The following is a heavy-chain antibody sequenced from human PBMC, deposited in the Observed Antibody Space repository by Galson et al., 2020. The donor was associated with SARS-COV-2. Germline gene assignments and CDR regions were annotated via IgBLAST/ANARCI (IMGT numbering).Heavy chain of an antibody. CDR3: ARLHYGEYAPEAFDI. Sequence: SQTLSLTCAVSATAISRGSYSWNWIRQPPGKGLAWTEYIPHSGGTYYNPSLKSRVTISGDRSKNQFSLRLSSVTAADTAVYYCARLHYGEYAPEAFDIWGPGTRVTVAS. J-gene: IGHJ3*02. CDR2: IPHSGGT. V-gene: IGHV4-30-2*01. D-gene: IGHD4-17*01. CDR1: ATAISRGSYS.